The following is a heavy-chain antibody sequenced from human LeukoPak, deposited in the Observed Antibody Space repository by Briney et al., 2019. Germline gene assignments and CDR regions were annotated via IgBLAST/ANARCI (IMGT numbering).Heavy chain of an antibody. CDR3: AKYISGYAPNFDY. J-gene: IGHJ4*02. V-gene: IGHV3-23*01. D-gene: IGHD6-19*01. CDR1: GFTFSSYA. CDR2: ISDSGGII. Sequence: GGSLRLSCAASGFTFSSYAMTWVRQAPGKGLEWVSVISDSGGIIHYADSVKGRFTISRDNSKNTLYLQMNSLRAEDTAVYYRAKYISGYAPNFDYWGQETLVTVSS.